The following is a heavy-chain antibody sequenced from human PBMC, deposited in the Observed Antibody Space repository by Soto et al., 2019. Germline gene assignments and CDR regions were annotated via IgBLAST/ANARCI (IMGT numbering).Heavy chain of an antibody. CDR3: AKEARPKFTHRESYYYYMDV. V-gene: IGHV3-23*01. J-gene: IGHJ6*03. Sequence: GESLKISCAASGFTFSSYAMSWVRQAPGKGLEWVSAISGSGGSTYYADSVKGRFTISRDNSKNTLYLQMNSLRAEDTAVYYCAKEARPKFTHRESYYYYMDVWGKGTTVTVSS. CDR2: ISGSGGST. D-gene: IGHD6-6*01. CDR1: GFTFSSYA.